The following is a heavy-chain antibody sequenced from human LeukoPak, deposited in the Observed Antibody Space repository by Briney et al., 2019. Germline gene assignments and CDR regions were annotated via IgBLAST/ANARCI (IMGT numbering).Heavy chain of an antibody. CDR1: GFTFSSYA. CDR3: AREWAYDSSGYYYPLDY. Sequence: GRSLRLSCAASGFTFSSYAMHWVRQAPGKGLEWVAVISYDGSNKYYADSVKGRFTISRDNSKNTLYLQMNSLRAEDTAVYYCAREWAYDSSGYYYPLDYWGQGTLVTVSS. D-gene: IGHD3-22*01. J-gene: IGHJ4*02. CDR2: ISYDGSNK. V-gene: IGHV3-30*04.